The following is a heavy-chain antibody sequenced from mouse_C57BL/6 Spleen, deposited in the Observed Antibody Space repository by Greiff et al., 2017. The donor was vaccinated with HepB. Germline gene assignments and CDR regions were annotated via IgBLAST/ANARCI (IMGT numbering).Heavy chain of an antibody. CDR2: INYDGSST. V-gene: IGHV5-16*01. CDR1: GFTFSDYY. CDR3: ARNHYYAMDY. Sequence: EVKVEESEGGLVQPGSSMKLSCTASGFTFSDYYMAWVRQVPEKGLEWVANINYDGSSTYYLDSLKSRFIISRDNAKNILYLQMSSLKSEDTATYYCARNHYYAMDYWGQGTSVTVSS. J-gene: IGHJ4*01.